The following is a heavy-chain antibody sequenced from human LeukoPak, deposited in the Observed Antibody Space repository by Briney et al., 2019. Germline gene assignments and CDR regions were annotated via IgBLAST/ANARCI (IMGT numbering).Heavy chain of an antibody. V-gene: IGHV1-2*02. CDR3: ARDRVTGWNPSNWFDP. CDR1: GYTFTGYY. Sequence: ASVKVSCKASGYTFTGYYMHWVRQAPGQGLEWMGWINPNSGGTNYAQKFQGRVTMTRDTSISTAYMELSRLRSDDTAVYYCARDRVTGWNPSNWFDPWGQGTLVTVSS. CDR2: INPNSGGT. D-gene: IGHD1-1*01. J-gene: IGHJ5*02.